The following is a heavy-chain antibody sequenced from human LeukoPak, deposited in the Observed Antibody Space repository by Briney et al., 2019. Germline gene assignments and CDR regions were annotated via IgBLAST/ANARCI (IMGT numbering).Heavy chain of an antibody. D-gene: IGHD2-2*01. V-gene: IGHV3-74*01. CDR3: ARVVVPAARPSSYFDY. Sequence: GGSLRLSCAASGFTFSSYWMHWVRQAPGQGLVWVSRINSDGSTTTYADSVKGRFTISRDNAKNSLYLQMNSLRAEDTAVYYCARVVVPAARPSSYFDYWGQGTLVTVSS. CDR2: INSDGSTT. J-gene: IGHJ4*02. CDR1: GFTFSSYW.